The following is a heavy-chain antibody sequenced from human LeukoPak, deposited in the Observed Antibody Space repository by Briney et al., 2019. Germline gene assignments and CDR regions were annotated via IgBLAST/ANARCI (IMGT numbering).Heavy chain of an antibody. D-gene: IGHD2-15*01. J-gene: IGHJ5*02. CDR2: FYHSGST. Sequence: SETLSLTCTVSGYSISSGYYWGWIRQPPGKGLEWIGSFYHSGSTYYNPSLKSRITTSVDTSKNQFSLKLSSVTAADTAVYYCTRRPYCGGGSCYGTGAWFDPWGQGTLVTVSS. V-gene: IGHV4-38-2*02. CDR3: TRRPYCGGGSCYGTGAWFDP. CDR1: GYSISSGYY.